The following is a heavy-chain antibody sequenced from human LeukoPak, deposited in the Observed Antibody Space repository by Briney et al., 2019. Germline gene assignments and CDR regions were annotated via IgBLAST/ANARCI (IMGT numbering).Heavy chain of an antibody. V-gene: IGHV3-15*01. D-gene: IGHD1-26*01. CDR2: IKSKTDGGTT. CDR3: TTDFAGSYYYYGMDV. CDR1: GFTFSNAW. J-gene: IGHJ6*02. Sequence: GGSLRLSCAASGFTFSNAWMSWVRQAPGKGLEWVGRIKSKTDGGTTDYAAPVKGRFTISRDDSKNTLYLQMNSLKTEDTAVYYCTTDFAGSYYYYGMDVWGQGTRVTVSS.